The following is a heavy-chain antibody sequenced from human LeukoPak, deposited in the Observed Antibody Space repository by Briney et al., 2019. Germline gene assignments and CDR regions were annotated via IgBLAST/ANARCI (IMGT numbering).Heavy chain of an antibody. D-gene: IGHD3-22*01. CDR3: ARDHTALYDSSGYYDYYYGMDV. CDR1: GFTFSSYS. Sequence: PGRSLRLSCAASGFTFSSYSMNWVRQAPGKGLEWVSSISSSSSYIYYADSVKGRFTISRDNAKNSLYLQMNSLRAEDTAVYYCARDHTALYDSSGYYDYYYGMDVWGQGTTVTVSS. V-gene: IGHV3-21*01. CDR2: ISSSSSYI. J-gene: IGHJ6*02.